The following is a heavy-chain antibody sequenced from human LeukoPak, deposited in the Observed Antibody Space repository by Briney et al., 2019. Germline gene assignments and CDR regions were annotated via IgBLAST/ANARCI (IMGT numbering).Heavy chain of an antibody. CDR3: ARGDPIPSDY. CDR1: GGSISSGGYY. J-gene: IGHJ4*02. D-gene: IGHD2-21*02. CDR2: IYHSGST. Sequence: SETLSLTCTVSGGSISSGGYYWSWIRQPPGKGLEWIGYIYHSGSTYYNPSLKSRVTISVDRSKNQFSLKLSSVTAADTAVYYCARGDPIPSDYWGQGTLVTVSS. V-gene: IGHV4-30-2*01.